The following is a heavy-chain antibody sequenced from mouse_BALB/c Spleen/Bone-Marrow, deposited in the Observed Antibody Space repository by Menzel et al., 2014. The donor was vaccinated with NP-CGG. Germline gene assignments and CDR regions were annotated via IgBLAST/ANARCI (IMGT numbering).Heavy chain of an antibody. CDR1: GYTFSNYY. CDR3: TRSNYGYWYFDV. D-gene: IGHD1-1*01. CDR2: SNPSNGGS. J-gene: IGHJ1*01. V-gene: IGHV1S81*02. Sequence: VQLQQSGAELVKPGASVKLSCKASGYTFSNYYMYWVKQRPGQGLEWIGESNPSNGGSNFNEKFKSKATLTVDKSFSTAYMQLSSLTSEDSAVYYCTRSNYGYWYFDVWGAGTTVTVSS.